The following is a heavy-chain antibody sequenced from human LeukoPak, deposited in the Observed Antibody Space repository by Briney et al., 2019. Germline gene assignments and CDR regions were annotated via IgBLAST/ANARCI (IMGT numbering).Heavy chain of an antibody. CDR3: AGSNTYYYYYMDV. D-gene: IGHD2/OR15-2a*01. Sequence: PGGSLRLSCAVSGFTFSSYAMSWVRQAPGKGLEWVSAISGSGGTTYYADSVKGRFTTSRDNSKNTLYLQMNSLRAEDTAVYHCAGSNTYYYYYMDVWGKGTTVTVSS. J-gene: IGHJ6*03. V-gene: IGHV3-23*01. CDR1: GFTFSSYA. CDR2: ISGSGGTT.